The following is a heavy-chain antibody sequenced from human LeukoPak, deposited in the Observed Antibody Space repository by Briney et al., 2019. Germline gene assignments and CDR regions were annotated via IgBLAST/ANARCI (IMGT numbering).Heavy chain of an antibody. CDR2: IIPIFGIA. Sequence: SVKVSCKASGGTFSSYAISWVRQAPGQGLEWMGRIIPIFGIANYAQKFQGRVTITADKSTSTAYMGLSSLRSEDTAVYYCARGPFVVVPAAMRWFDPWGQGTLVTVSS. V-gene: IGHV1-69*04. CDR3: ARGPFVVVPAAMRWFDP. CDR1: GGTFSSYA. J-gene: IGHJ5*02. D-gene: IGHD2-2*01.